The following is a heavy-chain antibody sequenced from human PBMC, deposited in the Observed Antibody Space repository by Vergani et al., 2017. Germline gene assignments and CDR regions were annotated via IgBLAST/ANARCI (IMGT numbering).Heavy chain of an antibody. CDR3: AKQYFVSGNNLFDY. Sequence: EVQLLESGGGLVQPGGSLRLTCAASEFTSSNYAMNWVRQAPGKGLEWVSGISGSGVSAYYTDSVKGRFTISRDNSKNMLFLQMNNLRTEDTAIYYCAKQYFVSGNNLFDYWGQGTLVTVSS. CDR2: ISGSGVSA. D-gene: IGHD3-10*01. J-gene: IGHJ4*02. CDR1: EFTSSNYA. V-gene: IGHV3-23*01.